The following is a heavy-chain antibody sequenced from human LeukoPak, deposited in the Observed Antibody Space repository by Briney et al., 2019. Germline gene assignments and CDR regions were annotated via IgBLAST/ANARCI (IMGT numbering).Heavy chain of an antibody. J-gene: IGHJ6*02. CDR2: ISGSGGST. Sequence: PGRSLRLSCAASGFTFDDYAMNWVRQAPGKGLEWVSGISGSGGSTNYADSVKGRFTISRDNSKNTLYLQMNSLRAEDTAVYYCAKSNWGFYYYYGMDVWGQGTTVTVSS. D-gene: IGHD7-27*01. CDR1: GFTFDDYA. CDR3: AKSNWGFYYYYGMDV. V-gene: IGHV3-23*01.